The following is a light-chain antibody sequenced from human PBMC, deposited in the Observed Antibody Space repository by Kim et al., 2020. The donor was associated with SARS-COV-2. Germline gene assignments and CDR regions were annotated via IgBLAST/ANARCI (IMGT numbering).Light chain of an antibody. V-gene: IGLV3-19*01. CDR1: SLRRYY. Sequence: SSELTQDPAVSVALGQTVRITCQGDSLRRYYASWYQQKPGQAPVLVIYGKNNRPSGIPDRFSGSSSGNTASLTITGAQAEAAADYYCNPRASSGNHYVFG. CDR2: GKN. CDR3: NPRASSGNHYV. J-gene: IGLJ1*01.